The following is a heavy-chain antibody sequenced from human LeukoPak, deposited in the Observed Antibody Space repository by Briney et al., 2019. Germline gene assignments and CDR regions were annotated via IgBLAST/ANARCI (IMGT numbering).Heavy chain of an antibody. D-gene: IGHD5-24*01. CDR3: ARVRDGPSHYYYYMDV. CDR1: GGSISSSSYY. J-gene: IGHJ6*03. V-gene: IGHV4-39*07. Sequence: SETLSLTCTVSGGSISSSSYYWGWIHQPPGKGLEWIGSIYYSGSTYYNPSLKSRVTISVDTSKNQFSLKLSSVTAADTAVYYCARVRDGPSHYYYYMDVWGKGTTVTVSS. CDR2: IYYSGST.